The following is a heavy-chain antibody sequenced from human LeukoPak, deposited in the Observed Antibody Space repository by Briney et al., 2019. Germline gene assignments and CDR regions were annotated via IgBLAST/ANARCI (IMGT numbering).Heavy chain of an antibody. CDR2: IYYSGST. CDR1: GGSISSGDYY. CDR3: ASRHSSGWYGDAFDI. Sequence: PSETLSLTCTVSGGSISSGDYYWSWIRQPPGKGLEWIGYIYYSGSTYYNPSLKSRVTISVDTSKNQFSLKLSSVTAADTAVYYCASRHSSGWYGDAFDIWGQGTMVTVSS. V-gene: IGHV4-30-4*01. D-gene: IGHD6-19*01. J-gene: IGHJ3*02.